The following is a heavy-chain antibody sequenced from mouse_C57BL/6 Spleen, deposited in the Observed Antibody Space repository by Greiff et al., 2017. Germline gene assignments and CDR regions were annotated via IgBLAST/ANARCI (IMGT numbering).Heavy chain of an antibody. J-gene: IGHJ4*01. CDR3: ARDYGSSLYYAMDY. V-gene: IGHV1-59*01. CDR1: GYTFTSYW. D-gene: IGHD1-1*01. Sequence: QVQLQQPGAELVRPGTSVKLSCKASGYTFTSYWMHWVKQRPGQGLEWIGVIDPSDSYTNYNQKFKGKATLTVDTSSSTAYVQLSSLTSEDSAVYYCARDYGSSLYYAMDYWGQGTSVTVSS. CDR2: IDPSDSYT.